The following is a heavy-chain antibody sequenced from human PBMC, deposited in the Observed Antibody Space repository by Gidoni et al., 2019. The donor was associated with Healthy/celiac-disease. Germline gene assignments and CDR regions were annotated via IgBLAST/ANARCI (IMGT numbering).Heavy chain of an antibody. Sequence: EVQLLESGGGLVQPGGSLRLSCAASGFTFSSYAMSWVRQAPGKGLEWASAISGSGGSTYYADSVKGRFTISRDNSKNTLYLQMNSLRAEDTAVYYCAKDPSAYSSGSYYFDYWGQGTLVTVSS. CDR2: ISGSGGST. CDR1: GFTFSSYA. V-gene: IGHV3-23*01. CDR3: AKDPSAYSSGSYYFDY. D-gene: IGHD6-19*01. J-gene: IGHJ4*02.